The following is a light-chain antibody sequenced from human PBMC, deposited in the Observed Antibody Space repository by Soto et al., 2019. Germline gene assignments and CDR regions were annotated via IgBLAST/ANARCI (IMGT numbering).Light chain of an antibody. Sequence: DIQLTQSPSTLPASVGDRVTITFRVSQNIGYWLAWFQQQPGKAPKLLIYQASNLESGVTSKFSGSGYGTDFPLAIRSLQPDDFARYYCQKYSSYSWTFGQGPKVEIQ. J-gene: IGKJ1*01. CDR2: QAS. CDR1: QNIGYW. V-gene: IGKV1-5*03. CDR3: QKYSSYSWT.